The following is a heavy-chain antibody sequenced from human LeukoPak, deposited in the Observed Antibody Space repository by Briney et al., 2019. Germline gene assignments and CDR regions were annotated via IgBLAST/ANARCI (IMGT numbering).Heavy chain of an antibody. V-gene: IGHV3-23*01. Sequence: GGSLRLSCAASVFIFSSYGMIWVRQAPGEGLEWVSAISGSGGSTYYADSVKGRFTISRDNSKNTLYLQMNSLRAEDTAVYYCAKDRDFYGSGSYYNWGQGTLVTVSS. CDR2: ISGSGGST. J-gene: IGHJ4*02. CDR1: VFIFSSYG. CDR3: AKDRDFYGSGSYYN. D-gene: IGHD3-10*01.